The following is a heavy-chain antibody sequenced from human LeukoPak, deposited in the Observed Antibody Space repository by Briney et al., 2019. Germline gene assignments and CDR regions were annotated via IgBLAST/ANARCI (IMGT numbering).Heavy chain of an antibody. CDR2: MNPNSGNA. CDR1: GYTFTSYD. J-gene: IGHJ4*02. CDR3: ASFDPYYYDSSGYPFDY. D-gene: IGHD3-22*01. V-gene: IGHV1-8*01. Sequence: GASVKVSCKASGYTFTSYDINWVRQATGQGLEWMGWMNPNSGNAVYAQKFQGRVTMTRDTSISTAYMELSRLRSDDTAVYYCASFDPYYYDSSGYPFDYWGQGTLVTVSS.